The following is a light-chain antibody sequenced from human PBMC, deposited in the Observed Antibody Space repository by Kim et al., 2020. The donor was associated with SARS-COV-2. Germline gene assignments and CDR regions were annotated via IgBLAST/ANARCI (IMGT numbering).Light chain of an antibody. CDR3: QQSYKTPLT. V-gene: IGKV1-39*01. J-gene: IGKJ4*01. CDR2: AAS. Sequence: LNWYRQQPGKAPELLISAASTLQSGVSSRFSGSGSGTDFTLTISTLQPEDFATYYCQQSYKTPLTFGGGTKVDIK.